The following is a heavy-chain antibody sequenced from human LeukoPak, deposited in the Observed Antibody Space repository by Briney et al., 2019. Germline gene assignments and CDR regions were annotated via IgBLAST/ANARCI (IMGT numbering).Heavy chain of an antibody. CDR1: GYTFTIYD. Sequence: ASVTVSCTASGYTFTIYDINWVRQATGQGLEWMGWMNPNSGNTGYAQKFQGRVTMTRNTSISTAYMELSSLRSEDTAVYYCASGIALHDAFDIWGQGTMVTVSS. J-gene: IGHJ3*02. CDR2: MNPNSGNT. CDR3: ASGIALHDAFDI. V-gene: IGHV1-8*01. D-gene: IGHD3-16*02.